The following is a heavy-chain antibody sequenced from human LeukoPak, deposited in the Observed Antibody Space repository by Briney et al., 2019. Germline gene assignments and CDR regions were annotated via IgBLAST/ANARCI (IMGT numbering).Heavy chain of an antibody. CDR1: GSTFTTYA. CDR2: ININTGNP. CDR3: ATDTWEY. V-gene: IGHV7-4-1*02. Sequence: ASVKVSCKPSGSTFTTYAINWVRQAPGHGLEWMGWININTGNPTYVPGFTGRFVFSFDTSVTTSYLQINSLEAEDTAVYYCATDTWEYWGQGTLVTVSS. D-gene: IGHD1-26*01. J-gene: IGHJ4*02.